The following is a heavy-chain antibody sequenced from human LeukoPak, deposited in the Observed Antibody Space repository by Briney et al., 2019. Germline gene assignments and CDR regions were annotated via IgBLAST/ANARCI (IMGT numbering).Heavy chain of an antibody. D-gene: IGHD3-10*01. Sequence: PGGSLRLSCAASGFTFSSYGMHWVRQAPGKGLEWVAVIWYDGSNKYYADSVKGRFTISRDNSKNTLYLQMNSLRAEGAAVYYCARDPMVRGPPSYYFDYWGQGTLVTVSS. CDR1: GFTFSSYG. CDR3: ARDPMVRGPPSYYFDY. J-gene: IGHJ4*02. V-gene: IGHV3-33*01. CDR2: IWYDGSNK.